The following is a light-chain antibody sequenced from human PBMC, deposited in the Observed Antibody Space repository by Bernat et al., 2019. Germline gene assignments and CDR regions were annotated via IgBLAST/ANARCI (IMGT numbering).Light chain of an antibody. V-gene: IGLV2-8*01. CDR1: SSDVGGYNY. CDR2: EVS. Sequence: QSALTQPPSASGSPGQSVTISCTGTSSDVGGYNYVSWYQQHPDKAPKLIISEVSKRPSGVPDRFSGSKSGNPASLTVSGLQAEDEADYYCRSYAGSNNYVFGTGTKVTVL. CDR3: RSYAGSNNYV. J-gene: IGLJ1*01.